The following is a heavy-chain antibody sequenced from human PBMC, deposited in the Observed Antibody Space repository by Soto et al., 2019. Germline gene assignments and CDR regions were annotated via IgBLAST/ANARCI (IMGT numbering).Heavy chain of an antibody. J-gene: IGHJ5*02. D-gene: IGHD3-10*01. CDR3: ARRGYGSGYSNNWFDP. Sequence: QVQLVQSGAEVKKPGASVKVSCKASGYTFTSYDINWVRQATGQGLEWMGWMNPNRGNTGYAQKFQGRVTMTRNTSISTAYMELSSLRSEDTAVYYCARRGYGSGYSNNWFDPWGQGTLVTVSS. CDR1: GYTFTSYD. V-gene: IGHV1-8*01. CDR2: MNPNRGNT.